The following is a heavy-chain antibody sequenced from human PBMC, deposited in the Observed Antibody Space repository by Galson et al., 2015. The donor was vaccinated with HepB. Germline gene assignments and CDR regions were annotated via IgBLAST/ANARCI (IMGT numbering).Heavy chain of an antibody. CDR2: INPHGTT. CDR1: GGSFRDNY. CDR3: ARVQIRGFIKLYYYGVDV. D-gene: IGHD3-10*01. V-gene: IGHV4-34*01. J-gene: IGHJ6*02. Sequence: SENLSLTCAVYGGSFRDNYWTWIRQPPGKGLEWIGEINPHGTTKYNPSLRSRVTMSVDTSKSQFSLKLQSLTAADPAIYYFARVQIRGFIKLYYYGVDVWGQGTTVTVSS.